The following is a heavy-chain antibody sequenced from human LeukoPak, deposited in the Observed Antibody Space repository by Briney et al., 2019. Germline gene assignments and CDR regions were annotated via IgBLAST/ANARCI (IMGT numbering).Heavy chain of an antibody. V-gene: IGHV3-66*01. CDR2: IYNGGST. CDR1: GFTVGNNY. CDR3: ARDYGGAY. D-gene: IGHD3-16*01. J-gene: IGHJ4*02. Sequence: GGSLRLSCAASGFTVGNNYMSWVRQAPGKGLEWVSVIYNGGSTYYADSVRDRFTISRDNSKNTLHLQVNSLRAEDTAVYYCARDYGGAYWGQGTLVTVSS.